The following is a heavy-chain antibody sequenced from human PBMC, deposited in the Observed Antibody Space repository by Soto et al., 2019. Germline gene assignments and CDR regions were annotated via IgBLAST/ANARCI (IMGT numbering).Heavy chain of an antibody. V-gene: IGHV3-23*01. CDR3: AKSRSAVAAYRYFDI. CDR2: ISGSASGT. J-gene: IGHJ2*01. Sequence: EEQLLETGGGLVQPGGSLRLSCSASGFTFSNYALNWVRQAPGKGLEWVSGISGSASGTYYTDSVQGRFTISRDNSKNTLYLQMNNLRAEDTALYYCAKSRSAVAAYRYFDIWGRGTLVTVSS. D-gene: IGHD6-19*01. CDR1: GFTFSNYA.